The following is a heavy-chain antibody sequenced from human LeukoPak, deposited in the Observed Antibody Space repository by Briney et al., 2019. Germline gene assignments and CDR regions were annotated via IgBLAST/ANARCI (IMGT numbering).Heavy chain of an antibody. J-gene: IGHJ3*02. V-gene: IGHV4-59*01. Sequence: PSETLSLTCTVSGGSISSDHWNWIRQPPGKGLEWIGCIYYIGSTYYNPSLKSRVTISVDMSKSQFSLRLTSVTAADTAVYYCARKNDFDSWGQGTLVTVSS. CDR1: GGSISSDH. D-gene: IGHD2/OR15-2a*01. CDR2: IYYIGST. CDR3: ARKNDFDS.